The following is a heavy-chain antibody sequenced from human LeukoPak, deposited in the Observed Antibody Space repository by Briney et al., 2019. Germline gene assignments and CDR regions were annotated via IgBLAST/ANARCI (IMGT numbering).Heavy chain of an antibody. CDR3: SRVVVAATRYFDF. D-gene: IGHD2-15*01. CDR1: GGXISSSNYY. J-gene: IGHJ4*02. V-gene: IGHV4-39*01. CDR2: IFYSGNT. Sequence: PSETLSLTCTVSGGXISSSNYYRGWIRQPPGKGLEWIGSIFYSGNTYYNPSLKSRVTISVDTSKNQFSLNLSSVTAADTAVYFCSRVVVAATRYFDFWGPGTLVTVSS.